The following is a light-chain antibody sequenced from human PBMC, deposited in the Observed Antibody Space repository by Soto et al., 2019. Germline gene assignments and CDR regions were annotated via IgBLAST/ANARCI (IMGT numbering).Light chain of an antibody. Sequence: EIVMTQSPATLSVSPGDGATLSCRASQSLSINLAWYQQKPGQAPRLLIYGISNRVPGIPVRFSASGSGTEFTLTISSLQSEDVAVYYCQQYNSWPLTFGGGPKVQI. V-gene: IGKV3-15*01. CDR2: GIS. CDR1: QSLSIN. CDR3: QQYNSWPLT. J-gene: IGKJ4*01.